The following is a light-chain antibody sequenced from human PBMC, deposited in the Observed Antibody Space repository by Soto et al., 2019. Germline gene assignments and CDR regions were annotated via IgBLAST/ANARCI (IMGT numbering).Light chain of an antibody. CDR1: SG. V-gene: IGLV2-8*01. J-gene: IGLJ2*01. Sequence: QSALTQPPSASGSPGQSVTISCTGASGVSWYQQHPGKAPKLLIYEITKRPSGVPDRFSGSKSGNTASLTVSGLQAEDEADYYCSSFTISRNTVIFGGGTKLTVL. CDR2: EIT. CDR3: SSFTISRNTVI.